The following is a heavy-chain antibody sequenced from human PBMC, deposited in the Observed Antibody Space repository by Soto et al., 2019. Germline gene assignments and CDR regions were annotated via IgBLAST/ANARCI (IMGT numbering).Heavy chain of an antibody. CDR2: ISGDGSKN. Sequence: GGSLRLSCDASGFTFSSYGMHWVRQAPGKGLEWVAIISGDGSKNKYADLVKGRFTISRDNSQNTLYLQMNSLRPEDTAIYYCTKGGWRELLSILFDQWGQGTLVTVSS. CDR1: GFTFSSYG. CDR3: TKGGWRELLSILFDQ. D-gene: IGHD1-26*01. V-gene: IGHV3-30*18. J-gene: IGHJ4*02.